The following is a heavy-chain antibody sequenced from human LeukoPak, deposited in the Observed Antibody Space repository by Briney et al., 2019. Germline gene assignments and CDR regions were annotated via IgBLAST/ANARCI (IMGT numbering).Heavy chain of an antibody. CDR3: ASHMTTVTTYWFDP. V-gene: IGHV4-31*03. CDR2: IYYSGST. J-gene: IGHJ5*02. CDR1: GGSISSGGYY. Sequence: SETLSLTCTVSGGSISSGGYYWSWIRQHPGKGLEWIGYIYYSGSTYYNPSLKSRVTISVDTSKNQFSLKLSSVTAADTAVYYCASHMTTVTTYWFDPWGQGTLVTVSS. D-gene: IGHD4-17*01.